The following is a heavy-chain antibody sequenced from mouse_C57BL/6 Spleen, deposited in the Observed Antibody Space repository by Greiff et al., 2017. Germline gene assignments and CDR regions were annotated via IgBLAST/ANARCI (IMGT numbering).Heavy chain of an antibody. CDR1: GYSFTGYY. Sequence: EVQLQQSGPELVKPAASVKISCKASGYSFTGYYMNWVKQSPEKSLEWIGEINPSTGGTTYNQKFKAKATLTVDKSSSTAYMQLKSLTSEDSAVYYCARSEMVTPYYYAMDYWGQGTSVTVSS. J-gene: IGHJ4*01. CDR2: INPSTGGT. D-gene: IGHD2-2*01. CDR3: ARSEMVTPYYYAMDY. V-gene: IGHV1-42*01.